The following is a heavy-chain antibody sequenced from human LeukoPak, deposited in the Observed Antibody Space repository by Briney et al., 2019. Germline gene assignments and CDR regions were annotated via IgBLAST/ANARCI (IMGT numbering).Heavy chain of an antibody. CDR1: GFTFSSYS. Sequence: GGSLRLSCAASGFTFSSYSMNWVRQAPGKGLEWVSSISSSSSYIYYADSVKGRFTISRDNAKNSLYLQMNSLRAEDTAVYYCARAISGSYPPFDYWGQGTLVTVSS. CDR2: ISSSSSYI. V-gene: IGHV3-21*01. CDR3: ARAISGSYPPFDY. D-gene: IGHD1-26*01. J-gene: IGHJ4*02.